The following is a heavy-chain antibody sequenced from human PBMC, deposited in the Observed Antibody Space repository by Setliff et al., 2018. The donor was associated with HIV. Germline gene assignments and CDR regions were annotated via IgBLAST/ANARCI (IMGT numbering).Heavy chain of an antibody. CDR1: GGSISSSN. Sequence: ETLSLTCAVSGGSISSSNWWSWVRQPPGKGLEWISSISYRSTYIYYSDSVKGRFTISRDNAKNSLYLQMNSLRVEDTAVYYCAKGRYGGYDWGTLDIWGQGTMVTVSS. V-gene: IGHV3-21*04. CDR3: AKGRYGGYDWGTLDI. D-gene: IGHD5-12*01. J-gene: IGHJ3*02. CDR2: ISYRSTYI.